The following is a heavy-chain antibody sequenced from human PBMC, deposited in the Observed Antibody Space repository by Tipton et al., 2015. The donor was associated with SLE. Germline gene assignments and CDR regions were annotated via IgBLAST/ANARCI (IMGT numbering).Heavy chain of an antibody. Sequence: SLRLSCAASGFTFHNYWKHWFRHAPGKGLVWVSRLSTDGSVTTYADSVKGRLTISRDNAKNTLYLQMRSLRVEDTGIYYCERAPTISVAGTTDPFGMDVWGPGTRVTVSS. CDR2: LSTDGSVT. CDR3: ERAPTISVAGTTDPFGMDV. V-gene: IGHV3-74*01. CDR1: GFTFHNYW. J-gene: IGHJ6*02. D-gene: IGHD6-19*01.